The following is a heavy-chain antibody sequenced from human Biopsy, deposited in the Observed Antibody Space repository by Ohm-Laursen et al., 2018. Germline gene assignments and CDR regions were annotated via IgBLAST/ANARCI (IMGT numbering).Heavy chain of an antibody. CDR2: ISAAGPAM. V-gene: IGHV3-11*01. CDR3: ARRRPIDY. Sequence: SLRPSCAAFGFTFSDFYMSWIRQAPGKGLEWISYISAAGPAMFYADSVRGRFTISRDNANNLLYLQMDSLRAEDTAVYYCARRRPIDYWGQGILVTVSS. J-gene: IGHJ4*02. CDR1: GFTFSDFY.